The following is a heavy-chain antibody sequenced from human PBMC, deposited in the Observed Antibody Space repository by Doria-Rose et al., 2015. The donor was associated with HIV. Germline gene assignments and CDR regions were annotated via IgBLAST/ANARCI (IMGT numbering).Heavy chain of an antibody. CDR2: IIPILGIA. Sequence: QVQLVQSGAEVKKPGSSVKVSCKASGGTFSSYAISWVRQAPGQGLEWMGRIIPILGIANYAQKFQGRVTITADESTSTAYMELSSLRSEDTAVYYCARPGIAAEAGYRVTTDYYYYMDVWGKGTTVTVSS. CDR3: ARPGIAAEAGYRVTTDYYYYMDV. J-gene: IGHJ6*03. D-gene: IGHD6-13*01. V-gene: IGHV1-69*04. CDR1: GGTFSSYA.